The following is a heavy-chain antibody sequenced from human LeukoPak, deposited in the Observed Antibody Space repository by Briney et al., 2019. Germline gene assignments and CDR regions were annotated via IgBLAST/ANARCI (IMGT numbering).Heavy chain of an antibody. V-gene: IGHV3-23*01. CDR1: GFTFSSYA. J-gene: IGHJ4*02. CDR3: AKDGERGSYSYFDY. D-gene: IGHD1-26*01. CDR2: ISGRTAST. Sequence: GGSLRLSCAASGFTFSSYAMSWVRQAPGKGLEWVSGISGRTASTSSADSVKGRFTISRDNSKNTLYLQMKSLRAEDTAVYYCAKDGERGSYSYFDYWGQGTLVTVSS.